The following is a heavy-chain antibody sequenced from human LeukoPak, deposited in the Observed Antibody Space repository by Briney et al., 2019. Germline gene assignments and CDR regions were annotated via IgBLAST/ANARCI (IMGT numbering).Heavy chain of an antibody. CDR2: IYTSGST. Sequence: SDTLSLTCTVSGGSISSYYWSWIRQPAGKGLEWIGRIYTSGSTNYNPSLKSRVTMSVDTSKNQFSLKLSSVTAADTAVYYCARDRLRWGLGPDAFDIWGQGTMVTVSS. D-gene: IGHD4-23*01. V-gene: IGHV4-4*07. CDR3: ARDRLRWGLGPDAFDI. J-gene: IGHJ3*02. CDR1: GGSISSYY.